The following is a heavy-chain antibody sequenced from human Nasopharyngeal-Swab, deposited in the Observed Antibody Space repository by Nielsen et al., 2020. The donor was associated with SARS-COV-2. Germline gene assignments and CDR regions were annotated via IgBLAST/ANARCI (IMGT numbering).Heavy chain of an antibody. CDR3: ARAWALHYFDY. D-gene: IGHD1-26*01. Sequence: WGSLRLSCAASGFTSSSKGLPWVPQAPGKGLEGVAVIWYDGSNKYYADSVKGRFTISRDNSKTTLYLQMNSLRAEDTAVYYCARAWALHYFDYWGQGTLVTVSS. J-gene: IGHJ4*02. CDR2: IWYDGSNK. CDR1: GFTSSSKG. V-gene: IGHV3-33*01.